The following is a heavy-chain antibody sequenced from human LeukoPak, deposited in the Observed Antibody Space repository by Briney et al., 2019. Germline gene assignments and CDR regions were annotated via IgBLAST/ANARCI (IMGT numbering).Heavy chain of an antibody. CDR2: TSASGSST. D-gene: IGHD6-19*01. Sequence: GGSLRLSCAASGFTFSSYAVSWVRQAPGKGLEWVSTTSASGSSTYYADSVQGRFTISRDNSKKTVYLQMNSLRAEDTAVYYCAKGGWNNWLDPWGQGTLVIVSS. CDR3: AKGGWNNWLDP. V-gene: IGHV3-23*01. CDR1: GFTFSSYA. J-gene: IGHJ5*02.